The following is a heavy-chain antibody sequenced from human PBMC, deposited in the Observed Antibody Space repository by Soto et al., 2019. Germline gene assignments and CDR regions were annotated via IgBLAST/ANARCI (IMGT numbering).Heavy chain of an antibody. J-gene: IGHJ6*03. CDR3: ARDSAYYDFWSGIITKPISENNYYYYYMDV. CDR2: ISSSGSTI. V-gene: IGHV3-11*01. Sequence: GGSLRLSCAASGFTFSDYYMSWIRQAPGKGLEWVSYISSSGSTIYYADSVKGRFTISRDNAKNSLYLQMNSLRAEDTAVYYCARDSAYYDFWSGIITKPISENNYYYYYMDVWGKGTTVTVS. D-gene: IGHD3-3*01. CDR1: GFTFSDYY.